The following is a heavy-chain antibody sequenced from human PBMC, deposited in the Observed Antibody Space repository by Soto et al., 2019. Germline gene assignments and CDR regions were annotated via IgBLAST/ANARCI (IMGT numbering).Heavy chain of an antibody. CDR1: GGSISSVNW. CDR2: IYHSGST. CDR3: ARDGPRHIVGH. Sequence: QVQLQESGPGLVKPSGTLSLICAVSGGSISSVNWWSWLRQSPGKGLEWIGEIYHSGSTNYNPSLKGRVTISVDKSKNHFSLKLSSVTAADTAMYYCARDGPRHIVGHWGQGTLVTVSS. D-gene: IGHD2-21*01. J-gene: IGHJ1*01. V-gene: IGHV4-4*02.